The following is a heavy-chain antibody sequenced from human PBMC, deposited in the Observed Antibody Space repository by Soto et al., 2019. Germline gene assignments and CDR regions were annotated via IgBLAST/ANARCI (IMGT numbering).Heavy chain of an antibody. CDR3: ARDRSAFEYSSSSYGMDV. V-gene: IGHV4-34*01. D-gene: IGHD6-6*01. CDR2: INHSGST. J-gene: IGHJ6*02. CDR1: GGSFSGYY. Sequence: SETLSLTCAVYGGSFSGYYWSWIRQPPGKGLEWIGEINHSGSTNYNPSLKSRVAISVDTSKNQFSLKLSSVTAADTAVYYCARDRSAFEYSSSSYGMDVWGQGTTVTVSS.